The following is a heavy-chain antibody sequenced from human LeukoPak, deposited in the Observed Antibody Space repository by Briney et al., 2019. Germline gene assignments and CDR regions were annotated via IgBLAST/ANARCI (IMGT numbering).Heavy chain of an antibody. D-gene: IGHD4-17*01. CDR1: GGSFSGYY. J-gene: IGHJ4*02. Sequence: SETLSLTCAVYGGSFSGYYWSWIRQPPGKGLEWIGEINHSGSTNYNPSLKSRVTISVDTSKNQFSLKLSSVTAADTAVYYCARRRRHYGDRRTTFDYWGQGTLVTVSS. CDR2: INHSGST. CDR3: ARRRRHYGDRRTTFDY. V-gene: IGHV4-34*01.